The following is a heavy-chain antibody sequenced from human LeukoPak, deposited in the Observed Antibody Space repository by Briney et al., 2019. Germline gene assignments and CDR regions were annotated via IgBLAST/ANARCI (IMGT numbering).Heavy chain of an antibody. J-gene: IGHJ6*02. CDR1: GGTFISYA. D-gene: IGHD2-21*02. CDR2: IIPIFGTA. V-gene: IGHV1-69*13. CDR3: ARDLLAYCGGDCYSGYGMDV. Sequence: ASVKVSCKASGGTFISYAISWVRQAPGQGLEWMGGIIPIFGTANYAQKFQGRVTITADESTSTAYMELSSLRSEDTAVYYCARDLLAYCGGDCYSGYGMDVWGQGTTVTVSS.